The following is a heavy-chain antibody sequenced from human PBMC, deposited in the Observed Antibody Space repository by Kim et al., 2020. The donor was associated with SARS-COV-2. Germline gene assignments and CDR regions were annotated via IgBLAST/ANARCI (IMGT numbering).Heavy chain of an antibody. Sequence: GGSLRLYCAASGFTFSSYWMHWVRHSPGKGLVWVSRINSDGSSANFADSVKGRFTISRDNAKNTLYLQMNTLRVEDTAVYYCARDSRITIFGVSFYGMDVWGQGTTVTVSS. CDR2: INSDGSSA. CDR1: GFTFSSYW. J-gene: IGHJ6*02. CDR3: ARDSRITIFGVSFYGMDV. V-gene: IGHV3-74*01. D-gene: IGHD3-3*01.